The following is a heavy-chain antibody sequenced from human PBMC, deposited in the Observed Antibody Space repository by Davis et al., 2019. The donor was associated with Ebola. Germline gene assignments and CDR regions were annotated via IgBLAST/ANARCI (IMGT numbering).Heavy chain of an antibody. Sequence: GESLKISCAASGFTFSRYWMHWVRQAPGKGLVYVSRISSDGGITSYADSVKGRFTISRDNAKSTLYLRMNSLTAEDTAVYYCVRTTYGAPEYWGQGTLVTVSS. CDR3: VRTTYGAPEY. CDR2: ISSDGGIT. D-gene: IGHD4-17*01. J-gene: IGHJ4*02. CDR1: GFTFSRYW. V-gene: IGHV3-74*01.